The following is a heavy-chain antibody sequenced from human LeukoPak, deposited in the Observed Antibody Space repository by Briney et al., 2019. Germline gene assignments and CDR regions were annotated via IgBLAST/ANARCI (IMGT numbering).Heavy chain of an antibody. V-gene: IGHV3-49*04. CDR3: TGSFGELTFFDY. Sequence: GGSLRLSCAASEFTFSSYGMHWVRQAPGKGLEWVGFIRSKAYGGTTENAASVKGRFTISRDDSKSIAYLQMNSLKTEDTAVYYCTGSFGELTFFDYWGLGTLVTVSS. D-gene: IGHD3-10*01. CDR2: IRSKAYGGTT. J-gene: IGHJ4*02. CDR1: EFTFSSYG.